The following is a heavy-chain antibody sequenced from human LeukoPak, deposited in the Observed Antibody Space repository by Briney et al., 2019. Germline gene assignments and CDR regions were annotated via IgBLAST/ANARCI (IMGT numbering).Heavy chain of an antibody. CDR3: AKSGYNRFDY. Sequence: GGSLRLSCAASGFTFSNYGMHWVRQAPGKGLEWVAFIRFDGSNKYYADSVKGRFTISRDNAKNSLYLQMNSLRAEDTAVYYCAKSGYNRFDYWGQGTLVTVSS. V-gene: IGHV3-30*02. CDR2: IRFDGSNK. D-gene: IGHD5-24*01. J-gene: IGHJ4*02. CDR1: GFTFSNYG.